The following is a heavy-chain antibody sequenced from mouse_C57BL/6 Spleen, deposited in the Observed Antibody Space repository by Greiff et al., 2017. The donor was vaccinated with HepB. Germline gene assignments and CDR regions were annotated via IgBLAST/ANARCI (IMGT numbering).Heavy chain of an antibody. Sequence: VQLQESGAELVKPGASVKISCKASGYAFSSYWMNWVKQRPGKGLEWIGQIYPGDGDTNYNGKFKGKATLTADKSSSTAYMQLSSLTSEDSAVYFCARGIYGGYPYDFDYWGQGTTLTVSS. D-gene: IGHD2-3*01. V-gene: IGHV1-80*01. CDR1: GYAFSSYW. CDR3: ARGIYGGYPYDFDY. CDR2: IYPGDGDT. J-gene: IGHJ2*01.